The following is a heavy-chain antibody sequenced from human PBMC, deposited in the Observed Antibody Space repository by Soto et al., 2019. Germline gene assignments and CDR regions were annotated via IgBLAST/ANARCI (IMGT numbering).Heavy chain of an antibody. D-gene: IGHD2-2*01. V-gene: IGHV3-11*06. CDR3: ARLGGSVVPAAYVDY. CDR1: GFTFSDYY. CDR2: ITSSSAYT. Sequence: QVQLVESGGGLVKPEGSLRLSCAASGFTFSDYYMSWIRQAPGKGLEWVSYITSSSAYTKYADSVKGRFTISRDNAKNSLYLQMTSLRAEDTAVYSCARLGGSVVPAAYVDYWGQGTLVAVSS. J-gene: IGHJ4*02.